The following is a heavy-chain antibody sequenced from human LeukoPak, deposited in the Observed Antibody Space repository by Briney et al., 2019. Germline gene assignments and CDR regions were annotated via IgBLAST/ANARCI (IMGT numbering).Heavy chain of an antibody. D-gene: IGHD3-16*01. J-gene: IGHJ5*02. CDR2: ISSSSSYI. CDR1: GFTFSSYS. Sequence: GGSLRLSCAASGFTFSSYSMNWVRQAPGKGLEWVSSISSSSSYIYYADSVKGRFTISRDNAKNSLYLQVNSLRAEDTAVYYCQMLFVAPGGDWFDPWGQGTLVNVSS. V-gene: IGHV3-21*01. CDR3: QMLFVAPGGDWFDP.